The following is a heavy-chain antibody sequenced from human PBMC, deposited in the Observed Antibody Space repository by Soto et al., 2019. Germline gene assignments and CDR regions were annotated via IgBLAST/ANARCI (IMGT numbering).Heavy chain of an antibody. CDR1: GGSFSGYY. J-gene: IGHJ6*02. CDR3: ARGVQLVAYYYYGMDV. CDR2: INHSGST. V-gene: IGHV4-34*01. D-gene: IGHD6-6*01. Sequence: ETLSLTCAVYGGSFSGYYWSWIRQPPGKGLEWIGEINHSGSTNYNPSLKSRVTISVDTSKNQFSLKLSSVTAADTAVYYCARGVQLVAYYYYGMDVWGQGTTVTVSS.